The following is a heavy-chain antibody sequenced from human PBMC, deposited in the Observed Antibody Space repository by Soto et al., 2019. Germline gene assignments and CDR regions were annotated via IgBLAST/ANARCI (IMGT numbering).Heavy chain of an antibody. CDR1: GLTFSTFA. V-gene: IGHV3-30-3*01. CDR3: ARDGLPDDFRSGGYWFDP. CDR2: TSHDGRNE. J-gene: IGHJ5*02. Sequence: QVHLVESGGGVVQPGRSLRLSCAASGLTFSTFALHWVRQAPGEGLEWVAVTSHDGRNEKYADSVKGRFTISRDNSKNTLYMQMHSLRLEDTGVYYCARDGLPDDFRSGGYWFDPWGQGTQVTVSS. D-gene: IGHD3-3*01.